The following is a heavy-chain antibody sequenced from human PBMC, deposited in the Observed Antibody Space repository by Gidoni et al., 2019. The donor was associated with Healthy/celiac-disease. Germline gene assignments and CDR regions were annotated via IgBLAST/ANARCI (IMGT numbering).Heavy chain of an antibody. CDR1: GSSPSTSGMC. CDR3: ARIRVTGLYDAFDI. D-gene: IGHD7-27*01. CDR2: IDWDDDK. J-gene: IGHJ3*02. V-gene: IGHV2-70*15. Sequence: QVTLRESGPALVKPTQTLTLTCTFSGSSPSTSGMCVSWIRQPPGKAQEWPARIDWDDDKYYSTSLKTRLTISKDTSKNQVVLTMTNMDPVDTATYYCARIRVTGLYDAFDIWGQGTMVTVSS.